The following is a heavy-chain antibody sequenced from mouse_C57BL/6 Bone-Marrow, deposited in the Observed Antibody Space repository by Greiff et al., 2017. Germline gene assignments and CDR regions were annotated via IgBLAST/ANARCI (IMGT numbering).Heavy chain of an antibody. J-gene: IGHJ2*01. CDR1: GFTFSSYG. CDR2: ISSGGSYT. V-gene: IGHV5-6*01. D-gene: IGHD2-2*01. Sequence: DVQLVESGGDLVKPGGSLKLSCAASGFTFSSYGMSWVRQTPDQRLEWVATISSGGSYTYYPDSVKGRFTISRDNAKNTLYLQVSSLKSEDTAMYYCARQRGCYGYDGGCYFDYWGQGTTLTVSS. CDR3: ARQRGCYGYDGGCYFDY.